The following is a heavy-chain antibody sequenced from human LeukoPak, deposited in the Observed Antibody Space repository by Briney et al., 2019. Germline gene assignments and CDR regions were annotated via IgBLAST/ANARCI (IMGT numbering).Heavy chain of an antibody. Sequence: ASVNVSCKPSLYTFTVDYMHWGRQAPGQGVEWMGGINPNSGGTNYAQKFQGRVTMTREKSISTAYMELSRLRSDDTAVYYCARDKILWFRELLGYWGQGTLVTVSS. D-gene: IGHD3-10*01. J-gene: IGHJ4*02. CDR2: INPNSGGT. CDR3: ARDKILWFRELLGY. CDR1: LYTFTVDY. V-gene: IGHV1-2*02.